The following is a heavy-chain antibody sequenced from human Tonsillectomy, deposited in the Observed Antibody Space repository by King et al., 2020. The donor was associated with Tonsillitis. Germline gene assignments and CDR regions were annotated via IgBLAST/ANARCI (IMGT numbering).Heavy chain of an antibody. CDR2: IRSNGGST. CDR3: ARDVSMFTFGGVIVRDYYGMYV. Sequence: VQLVESGGGLVQPGGSLRLSCAASGFTFSSYAMHWVRQAPGKGLEYVSAIRSNGGSTYYANSVKGRFTISRDNSKNTLYLQMGSLRAEDMAVYYCARDVSMFTFGGVIVRDYYGMYVWGQGTTGTVSS. D-gene: IGHD3-16*02. CDR1: GFTFSSYA. V-gene: IGHV3-64*01. J-gene: IGHJ6*02.